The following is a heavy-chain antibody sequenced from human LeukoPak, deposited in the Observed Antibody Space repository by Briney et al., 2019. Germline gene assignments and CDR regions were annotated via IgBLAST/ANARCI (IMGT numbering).Heavy chain of an antibody. Sequence: GGSLRLSCAASGLTFSSYAMSWVRQAPGKGLEWISGISAYGGNTYYADSVKGRFTISRDNSRNTLYLQMNSLRADDTALYYCAKSSSAWTSDYWGQGTLVTVSS. CDR1: GLTFSSYA. CDR2: ISAYGGNT. J-gene: IGHJ4*02. V-gene: IGHV3-23*01. D-gene: IGHD3-22*01. CDR3: AKSSSAWTSDY.